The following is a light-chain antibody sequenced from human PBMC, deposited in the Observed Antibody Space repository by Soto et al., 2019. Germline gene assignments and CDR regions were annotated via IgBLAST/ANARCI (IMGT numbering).Light chain of an antibody. V-gene: IGKV3-20*01. CDR2: GAS. CDR1: QSVSSSY. CDR3: QHYRTS. Sequence: EIVLTQSPGTLSLSPGERATLSCRASQSVSSSYLAWYQQKPGQAPRQLIYGASSRATGIPDRFSGSGSGTEFNLTITRLEPEDFAVYYCQHYRTSFGGWTRVEIK. J-gene: IGKJ4*01.